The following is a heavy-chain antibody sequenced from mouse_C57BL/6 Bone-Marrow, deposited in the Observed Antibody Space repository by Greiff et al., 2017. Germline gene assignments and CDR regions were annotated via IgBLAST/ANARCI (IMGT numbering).Heavy chain of an antibody. Sequence: EVKVVESGGGLVKPGGSLKLSCAASGFTFSSYAMSWVRQTPEKRLEWVATISDGGSYTYYPDNVKGRFTISRDNAKNNLYLQMSHLKSEDTAMDYCARAPLRSYFEYWGKGTTLTVSS. CDR1: GFTFSSYA. CDR3: ARAPLRSYFEY. J-gene: IGHJ2*01. V-gene: IGHV5-4*03. D-gene: IGHD1-1*01. CDR2: ISDGGSYT.